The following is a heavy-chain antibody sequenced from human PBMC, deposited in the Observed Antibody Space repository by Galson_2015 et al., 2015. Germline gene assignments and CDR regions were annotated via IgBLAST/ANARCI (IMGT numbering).Heavy chain of an antibody. CDR1: GYTFTNYG. D-gene: IGHD1-1*01. J-gene: IGHJ4*02. CDR3: ARWAGADNWNGPFDY. V-gene: IGHV1-69*13. Sequence: SVKVSCKASGYTFTNYGISWVRQAPGQGLEWMGGITPVSDTANYAQKFQGRVTLTADVSTSTAYMELNSLRSEDTAIYFCARWAGADNWNGPFDYWGQGALVTVSS. CDR2: ITPVSDTA.